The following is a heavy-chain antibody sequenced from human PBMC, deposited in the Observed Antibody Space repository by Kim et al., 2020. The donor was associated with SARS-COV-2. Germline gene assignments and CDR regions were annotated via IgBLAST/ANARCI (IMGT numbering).Heavy chain of an antibody. Sequence: ASVKVSCKASGYTFTSYYMHWVRQAPGQGLEWMGIINPSGGSTSYAQKFQGRVTMTRDTSTSTVYMELSSLRSEDTAVYYCARASSWGAYYYYGMDVWGQGTTVTVSS. CDR3: ARASSWGAYYYYGMDV. V-gene: IGHV1-46*01. J-gene: IGHJ6*02. D-gene: IGHD7-27*01. CDR2: INPSGGST. CDR1: GYTFTSYY.